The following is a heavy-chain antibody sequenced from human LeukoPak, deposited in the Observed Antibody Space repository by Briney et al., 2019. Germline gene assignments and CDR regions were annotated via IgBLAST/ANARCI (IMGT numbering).Heavy chain of an antibody. V-gene: IGHV3-30*18. CDR3: AKKYSYGSGAGDALDI. Sequence: GGSLRLSCAASGFMFTNSVMTWVRRAPGKGLEWVAVISYDGSLKHYLDSVNGRFTISRDNSKSTLYLQMDSLRVEDTAVYYCAKKYSYGSGAGDALDIWGHGTLVTVSS. J-gene: IGHJ3*02. D-gene: IGHD3-10*01. CDR2: ISYDGSLK. CDR1: GFMFTNSV.